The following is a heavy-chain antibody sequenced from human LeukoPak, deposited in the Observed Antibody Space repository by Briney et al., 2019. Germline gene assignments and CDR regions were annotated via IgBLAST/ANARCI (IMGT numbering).Heavy chain of an antibody. Sequence: GGSLRLSCAASGFTFSNYNMNWVRQAPGKGLEWVSSITSSSTYIYYADSVKGRFTISRDNAKNSLYLQMNSLRAEDTAVYYCARGGVIAAAGDAFDIWGQGTMVTVSS. CDR3: ARGGVIAAAGDAFDI. CDR1: GFTFSNYN. V-gene: IGHV3-21*01. D-gene: IGHD6-13*01. CDR2: ITSSSTYI. J-gene: IGHJ3*02.